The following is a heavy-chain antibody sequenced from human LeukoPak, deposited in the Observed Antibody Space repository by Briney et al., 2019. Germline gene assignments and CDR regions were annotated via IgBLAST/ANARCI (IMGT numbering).Heavy chain of an antibody. J-gene: IGHJ4*02. V-gene: IGHV4-34*01. CDR1: GGSFSGYY. CDR2: INHSGST. CDR3: ARGSVRKYYDSSGYYYFDY. D-gene: IGHD3-22*01. Sequence: PSETLSLTCAVYGGSFSGYYWSWIRQPPGKGLEWIGEINHSGSTNYNPSLKSRVTISVDTSKNQFSLKLSSVTAADTAVYYCARGSVRKYYDSSGYYYFDYWGQGTLVTVSS.